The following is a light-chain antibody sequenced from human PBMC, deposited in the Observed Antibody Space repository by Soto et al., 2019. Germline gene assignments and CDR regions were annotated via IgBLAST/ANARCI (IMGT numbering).Light chain of an antibody. Sequence: EIVLTQSPATLSLSPGESATRSCTATRSLSSYLAWYQQKPGQAPRLLIYDASSRPTDIPARFSGSGSGTDFTLTISSLEPEDFALYYCQQRSNWPITFGQGTRLEIK. CDR3: QQRSNWPIT. J-gene: IGKJ5*01. CDR2: DAS. V-gene: IGKV3-11*01. CDR1: RSLSSY.